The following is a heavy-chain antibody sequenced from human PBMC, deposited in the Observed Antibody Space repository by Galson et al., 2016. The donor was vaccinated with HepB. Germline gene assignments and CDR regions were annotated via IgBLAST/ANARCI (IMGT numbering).Heavy chain of an antibody. D-gene: IGHD3-3*01. J-gene: IGHJ4*02. CDR1: GFAFSSFD. Sequence: SLRLSCAASGFAFSSFDMHWVRQATGKGLEWVSAIGTAGDTYYPDAVTGRFTISRENAKKSLSLQMNSLRDEDTAVYYCARGVGHDFWSSNYGFDYWGQGILVTVSS. CDR3: ARGVGHDFWSSNYGFDY. V-gene: IGHV3-13*01. CDR2: IGTAGDT.